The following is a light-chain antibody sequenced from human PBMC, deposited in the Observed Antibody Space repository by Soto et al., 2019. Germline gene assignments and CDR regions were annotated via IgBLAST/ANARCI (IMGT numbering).Light chain of an antibody. V-gene: IGKV3-15*01. CDR3: QQNSNWPLT. CDR1: QSSGTN. J-gene: IGKJ4*01. CDR2: GAS. Sequence: EIVMTQSPASLSVSPGERATLSCWASQSSGTNLAWYQQKPGQAPRLLIYGASTRATGIPARFSGSGSGTEFTLTITSLQSEDSAVYYCQQNSNWPLTFGGGTMVEIK.